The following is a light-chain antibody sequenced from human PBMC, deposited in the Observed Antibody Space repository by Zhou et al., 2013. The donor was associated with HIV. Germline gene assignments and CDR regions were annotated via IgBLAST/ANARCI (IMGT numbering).Light chain of an antibody. J-gene: IGKJ5*01. Sequence: EIVLTQSPATLSLSPGERATLPCRASQSVGSYLAWYQQKPGQAPRVLIYDASNRATGIPARFSGSGSGTDFTLTISSLEPEDFAIYYCQQRSNWPPITFGQGTRLEIK. V-gene: IGKV3-11*01. CDR3: QQRSNWPPIT. CDR2: DAS. CDR1: QSVGSY.